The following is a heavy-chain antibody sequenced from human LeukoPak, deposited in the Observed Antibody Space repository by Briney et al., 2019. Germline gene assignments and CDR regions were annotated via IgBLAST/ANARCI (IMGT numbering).Heavy chain of an antibody. J-gene: IGHJ3*02. CDR2: IEPSDSYT. Sequence: GESLKISWQGSGYSFTNYWIGWVRQMPGKGLEWMGTIEPSDSYTNYSPSVQGHVTISADKSISAAYLQWSSLKASDTAMYYCARRTAVGAFDIWGQGTMVTVSS. CDR1: GYSFTNYW. D-gene: IGHD4-23*01. V-gene: IGHV5-10-1*01. CDR3: ARRTAVGAFDI.